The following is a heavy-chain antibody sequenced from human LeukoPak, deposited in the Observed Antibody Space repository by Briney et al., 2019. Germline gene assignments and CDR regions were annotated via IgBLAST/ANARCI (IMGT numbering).Heavy chain of an antibody. J-gene: IGHJ4*02. D-gene: IGHD4-17*01. CDR1: GFTFEDYA. CDR2: IRSKGYGGAT. V-gene: IGHV3-49*04. CDR3: TRGGSDGDRPSDS. Sequence: PGGSLRLSCSASGFTFEDYAMSWVRQAPGKGLEWIGFIRSKGYGGATEYAPSVTGRFTISRDDSTFIVYLQLNSLRSDDTAVYYCTRGGSDGDRPSDSWGQGTLVTVSS.